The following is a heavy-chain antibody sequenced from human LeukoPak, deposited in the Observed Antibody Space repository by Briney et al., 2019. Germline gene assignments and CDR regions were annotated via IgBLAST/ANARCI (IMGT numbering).Heavy chain of an antibody. CDR1: GGSFSGYY. Sequence: SETLSLTCAVYGGSFSGYYWSWIRQPPGKGLEWIGEINHSGSTNYNPSLKSRVTISVDTSKNQFSLKLSSVTAADTAVYYCAISRGYSYGMTFDHWGQGTLVTVSS. CDR3: AISRGYSYGMTFDH. V-gene: IGHV4-34*01. CDR2: INHSGST. J-gene: IGHJ4*02. D-gene: IGHD5-18*01.